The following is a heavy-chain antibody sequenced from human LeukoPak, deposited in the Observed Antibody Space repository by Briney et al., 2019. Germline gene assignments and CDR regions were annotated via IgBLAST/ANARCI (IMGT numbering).Heavy chain of an antibody. D-gene: IGHD3-10*01. CDR2: IYYSGST. CDR1: GGSISSSSYY. Sequence: PSETLSLTCTVSGGSISSSSYYWGWIRQPPGKGLEWIGSIYYSGSTYYNPSLKSRVTISVDTSKNQFSLKLSSVTAADTAVYYCARDPIPLGITMVRGVTRIDYWGQGTLVTVSS. CDR3: ARDPIPLGITMVRGVTRIDY. J-gene: IGHJ4*02. V-gene: IGHV4-39*07.